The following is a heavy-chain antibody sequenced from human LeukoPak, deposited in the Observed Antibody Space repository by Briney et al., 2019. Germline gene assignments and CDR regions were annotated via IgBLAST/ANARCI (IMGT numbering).Heavy chain of an antibody. Sequence: GGSLRLSCAASGFAFSSYWMHWVRQAPGKGLVWVSRINSDGSSTSYADSVKGRFTISRDNAKNTLYLQMNSLRAEDTAVYYCARDGGYGDYGDYWGQGTLVTVSS. CDR1: GFAFSSYW. CDR2: INSDGSST. V-gene: IGHV3-74*01. J-gene: IGHJ4*02. D-gene: IGHD4-17*01. CDR3: ARDGGYGDYGDY.